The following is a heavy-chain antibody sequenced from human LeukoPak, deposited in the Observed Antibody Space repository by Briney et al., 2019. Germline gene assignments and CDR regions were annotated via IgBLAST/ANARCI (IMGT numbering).Heavy chain of an antibody. D-gene: IGHD5-18*01. CDR1: GGSFEHYF. J-gene: IGHJ4*02. V-gene: IGHV4-59*08. Sequence: KPSETLSLTCTVSGGSFEHYFWSWIWQPPGKGLEFLGYVYYTGCTDYSPSLKSRLTISADTAKNQFSLNLRSVTAADTAVYFCASHRRSHGAEYWGQGTLVTVSS. CDR3: ASHRRSHGAEY. CDR2: VYYTGCT.